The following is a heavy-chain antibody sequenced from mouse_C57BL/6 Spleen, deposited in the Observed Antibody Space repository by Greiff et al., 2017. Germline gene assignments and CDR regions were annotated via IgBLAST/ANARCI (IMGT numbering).Heavy chain of an antibody. Sequence: QVQLKQPGAELVKPGASVKLSCKASGYTFTSYWMHWVKQRPGQGLEWIGMIHPNSGSTNYNEKFKSKATLTVDKSSSTAYMQLSSLTSEDSAVYYCAREGNYYGSSFDYWGQGTTLTVSS. D-gene: IGHD1-1*01. CDR1: GYTFTSYW. V-gene: IGHV1-64*01. CDR2: IHPNSGST. CDR3: AREGNYYGSSFDY. J-gene: IGHJ2*01.